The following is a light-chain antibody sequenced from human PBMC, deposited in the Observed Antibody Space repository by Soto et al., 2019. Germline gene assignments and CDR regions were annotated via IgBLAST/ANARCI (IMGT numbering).Light chain of an antibody. V-gene: IGLV2-14*01. Sequence: QSVLTQPASVSGSPGQSITISCTGTSSDVGAYNYVSWYQQHPGKAPKVMIYEVNNGPSGGSDRFSGSKSGNTASLTISGLQPEDEADYYCSSYTSSDTLVFGGGTKLTVL. CDR3: SSYTSSDTLV. CDR1: SSDVGAYNY. J-gene: IGLJ2*01. CDR2: EVN.